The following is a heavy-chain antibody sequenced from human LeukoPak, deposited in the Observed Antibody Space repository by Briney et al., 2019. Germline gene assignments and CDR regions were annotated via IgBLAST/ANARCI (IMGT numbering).Heavy chain of an antibody. D-gene: IGHD1-1*01. CDR3: AKGQLKFDY. Sequence: QPGGSLRLSCAASGFTFSSYAMSWVRQAPGKGLEWVSGISGSGGNTNYADSVKGRFTISRDNSKNTLYLQTSSLRAEDTAVYYCAKGQLKFDYWGQGALVTVSS. CDR1: GFTFSSYA. J-gene: IGHJ4*02. V-gene: IGHV3-23*01. CDR2: ISGSGGNT.